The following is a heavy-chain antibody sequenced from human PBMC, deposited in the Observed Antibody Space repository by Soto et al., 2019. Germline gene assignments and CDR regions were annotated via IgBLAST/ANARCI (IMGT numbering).Heavy chain of an antibody. D-gene: IGHD2-21*02. Sequence: SVKVSCKASGGTFSSYAISWVRQAPGQGLEWMGGIIPIFGTANYAQKFQGRVTITADESTSTAYMELSSLRSEDTAVYYCARVSAGDPAPFDYWGQGTLVTVSS. CDR3: ARVSAGDPAPFDY. CDR1: GGTFSSYA. CDR2: IIPIFGTA. V-gene: IGHV1-69*13. J-gene: IGHJ4*02.